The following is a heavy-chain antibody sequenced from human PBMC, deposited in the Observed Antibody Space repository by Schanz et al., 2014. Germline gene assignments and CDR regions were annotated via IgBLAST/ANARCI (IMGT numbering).Heavy chain of an antibody. CDR1: GYTFPSYV. CDR3: ARKGMPPIWSGYPYYFDF. Sequence: QVQLVQSGSEVKKPGASVKVSCKASGYTFPSYVISWVRQAPGQGLEWMGWINVYNDHTNYAQKLQGRVTMTTDTATSTAYMELRSLRSDDTAIYYCARKGMPPIWSGYPYYFDFWGQGTLVTVSS. V-gene: IGHV1-18*04. CDR2: INVYNDHT. D-gene: IGHD3-3*01. J-gene: IGHJ4*02.